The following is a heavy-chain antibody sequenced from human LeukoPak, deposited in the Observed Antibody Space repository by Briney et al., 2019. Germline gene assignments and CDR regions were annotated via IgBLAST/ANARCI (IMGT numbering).Heavy chain of an antibody. CDR2: IRYDGTNK. V-gene: IGHV3-30*02. D-gene: IGHD6-19*01. Sequence: GGSLSRSCVASKIIFSGYGIHWVRQAPGKGLEWVAFIRYDGTNKYYTDSVKGRFTISRDNSKNALYLQMNSLRDDDTAVYYCAKVGSGWCGVDYWGQGTMASVSS. J-gene: IGHJ4*02. CDR3: AKVGSGWCGVDY. CDR1: KIIFSGYG.